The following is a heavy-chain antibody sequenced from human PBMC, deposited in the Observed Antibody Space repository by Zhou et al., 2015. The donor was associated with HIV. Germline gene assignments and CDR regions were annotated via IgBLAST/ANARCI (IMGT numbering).Heavy chain of an antibody. CDR1: GGIFNAFT. CDR2: IIPTLTMT. CDR3: ASRIPGDGHNHSAFNI. D-gene: IGHD5-24*01. V-gene: IGHV1-69*02. Sequence: QVQLVQSGAEVKKPGSSVKVSCETSGGIFNAFTIHWVRQAPGQGPEWMGRIIPTLTMTNYAQRFQGRVTITADTSASTAYLELTGLRSEDTAVYYCASRIPGDGHNHSAFNIWGQGTAVTVSS. J-gene: IGHJ3*02.